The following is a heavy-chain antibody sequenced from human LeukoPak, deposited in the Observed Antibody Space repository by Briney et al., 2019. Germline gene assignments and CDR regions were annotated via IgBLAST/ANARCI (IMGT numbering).Heavy chain of an antibody. Sequence: PGESLKISCKGSGYSFTSYWIGWVRQMPGKGLEWMGIIYPGDSDTRYSPSFQGQVTISADKSISTAYLQWSSLKASDTAVYYCARDYSPPYCGGDCYSGYNWFDPWGQGTLVTVSS. CDR2: IYPGDSDT. CDR3: ARDYSPPYCGGDCYSGYNWFDP. V-gene: IGHV5-51*01. D-gene: IGHD2-21*02. J-gene: IGHJ5*02. CDR1: GYSFTSYW.